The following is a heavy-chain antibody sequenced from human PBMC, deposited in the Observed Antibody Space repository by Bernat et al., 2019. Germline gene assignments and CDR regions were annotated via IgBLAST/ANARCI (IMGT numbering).Heavy chain of an antibody. CDR2: ISWDSGSI. CDR1: GFTFDDYA. CDR3: AKASLAAASCFDY. J-gene: IGHJ4*02. Sequence: EVQLVESGGGLVKPGGSLRLSCAASGFTFDDYAMHWVRQAPGKGLEWVSGISWDSGSIGYADSVKGRFTISRDNAKNSLYLQMNSLRAEDTALYYCAKASLAAASCFDYWGQGTLVTVSS. V-gene: IGHV3-9*01. D-gene: IGHD2-15*01.